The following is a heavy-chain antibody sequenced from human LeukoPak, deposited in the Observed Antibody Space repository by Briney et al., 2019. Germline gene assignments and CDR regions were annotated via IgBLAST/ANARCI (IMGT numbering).Heavy chain of an antibody. CDR3: ARGRWLRQSFDY. CDR2: INHSGST. V-gene: IGHV4-34*01. CDR1: VGSLSGYY. J-gene: IGHJ4*02. D-gene: IGHD5-12*01. Sequence: SETLSHTCAVYVGSLSGYYWSSLRQPPGKGLEWIGEINHSGSTYYNLPLMSRATISVDTSKNQFFLKLSSVTAADTAVYYCARGRWLRQSFDYWGQGTLVTVSS.